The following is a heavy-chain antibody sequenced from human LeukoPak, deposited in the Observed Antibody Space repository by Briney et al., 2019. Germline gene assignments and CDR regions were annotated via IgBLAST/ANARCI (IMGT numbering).Heavy chain of an antibody. CDR2: INPSGGST. D-gene: IGHD2-15*01. CDR1: RYTFTIYY. Sequence: ASVKVSCTASRYTFTIYYMHWVRQAPGQGLEWMGIINPSGGSTSYAQKFQGRVTMTREMSTSTVYMELSSLRSEDTAVYYCAKGPQVAPFDYWGQGTLVTVSS. CDR3: AKGPQVAPFDY. V-gene: IGHV1-46*01. J-gene: IGHJ4*02.